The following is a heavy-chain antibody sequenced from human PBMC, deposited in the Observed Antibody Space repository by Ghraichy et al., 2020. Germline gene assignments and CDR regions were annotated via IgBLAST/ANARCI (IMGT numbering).Heavy chain of an antibody. V-gene: IGHV1-69*04. J-gene: IGHJ1*01. CDR1: GGTFSSYT. CDR2: IIPILGIA. D-gene: IGHD5-24*01. Sequence: SVKVSCKASGGTFSSYTISWVRQAPGQGLEWMGRIIPILGIANYAQKFQGRVTITADKSTSTAYMELSSLRSEDTAVYYCARDPTPEMATMGQYFKHWGQGTLVTVSS. CDR3: ARDPTPEMATMGQYFKH.